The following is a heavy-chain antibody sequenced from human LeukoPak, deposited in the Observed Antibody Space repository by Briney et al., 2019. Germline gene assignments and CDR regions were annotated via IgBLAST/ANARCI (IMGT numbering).Heavy chain of an antibody. CDR3: ARQPPGLSSGYNDAFDI. V-gene: IGHV5-51*01. J-gene: IGHJ3*02. CDR2: IYPGDSDT. D-gene: IGHD3-22*01. CDR1: GYSFTSYW. Sequence: GESLKISCKGSGYSFTSYWIGWVRQMPGKGLEWTGIIYPGDSDTRYSPSFQGQVTISADKSISTAYLQWSSLKASDTAMYYCARQPPGLSSGYNDAFDIWGQGTMVTVSS.